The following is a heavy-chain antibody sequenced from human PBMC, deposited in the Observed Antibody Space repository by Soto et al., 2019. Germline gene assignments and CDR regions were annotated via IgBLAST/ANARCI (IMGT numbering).Heavy chain of an antibody. V-gene: IGHV5-51*01. CDR3: ARLFDTSGWYDY. J-gene: IGHJ4*02. CDR2: IYPGDSDT. CDR1: VYSFTGYW. Sequence: PGESLKISCKGSVYSFTGYWIGWVRQMPGKGLERMGIIYPGDSDTRYSPSFQGQVTISADKSITTTYLQWSSLKASDTAIYYCARLFDTSGWYDYWGQGTLVTVSS. D-gene: IGHD6-19*01.